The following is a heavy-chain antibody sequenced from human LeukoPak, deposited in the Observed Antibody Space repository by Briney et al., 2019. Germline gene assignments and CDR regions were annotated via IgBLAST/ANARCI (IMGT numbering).Heavy chain of an antibody. CDR3: AKAWTYYYDSSGYIDY. J-gene: IGHJ4*02. CDR1: GFTFRSYG. D-gene: IGHD3-22*01. V-gene: IGHV3-33*03. Sequence: PGGSLRLSCVASGFTFRSYGMYWVRQSPGKGLEWVAFIWYNGGRKYYPDSVKGRFTISRDNSKNTLYLQMNSLRAEDTAVYYCAKAWTYYYDSSGYIDYWGQGTLVTVSS. CDR2: IWYNGGRK.